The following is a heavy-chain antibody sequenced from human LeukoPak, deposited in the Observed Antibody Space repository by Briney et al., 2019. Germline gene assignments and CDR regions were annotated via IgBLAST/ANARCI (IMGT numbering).Heavy chain of an antibody. D-gene: IGHD3-3*01. CDR1: GYTFTSYG. Sequence: ASVTVSFKASGYTFTSYGISWVRQAPGQGLEWMGWISAYNGNTNYAQKLQGRVTMTTDTSTSTAYMELRSLRSDDTAVYYCASYDFWSGYYTGIIDPWGQGTLVTVSS. CDR2: ISAYNGNT. CDR3: ASYDFWSGYYTGIIDP. V-gene: IGHV1-18*01. J-gene: IGHJ5*02.